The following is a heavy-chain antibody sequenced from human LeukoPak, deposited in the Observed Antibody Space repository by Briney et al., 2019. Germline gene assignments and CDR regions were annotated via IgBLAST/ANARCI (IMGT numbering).Heavy chain of an antibody. Sequence: GGSLRLSCAASGFTFSSYSMNWVRQAPGKGLEWVSSISSSSSYIYYADSVKGRFTISRDNAKNSLYLQMNSLRAEDTAVYYCARGIAAAGKGAFDYWGQGTLVTVSS. D-gene: IGHD6-13*01. CDR1: GFTFSSYS. J-gene: IGHJ4*02. V-gene: IGHV3-21*01. CDR2: ISSSSSYI. CDR3: ARGIAAAGKGAFDY.